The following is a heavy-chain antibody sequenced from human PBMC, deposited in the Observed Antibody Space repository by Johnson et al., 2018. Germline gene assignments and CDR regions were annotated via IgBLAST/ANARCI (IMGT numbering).Heavy chain of an antibody. V-gene: IGHV4-34*01. J-gene: IGHJ6*03. D-gene: IGHD4-11*01. CDR1: GGSFSGYY. Sequence: QVQLQQWGAGLLKPSETLSLTCAVYGGSFSGYYWSWIRQPPGKGLEWIGEINHSGSTNYNQSLKSRVTISVDTSKNQSSLKLSSVTAADTAVYYCARHPYSNYGANYYYYYMDVWGKGTTVTVSS. CDR3: ARHPYSNYGANYYYYYMDV. CDR2: INHSGST.